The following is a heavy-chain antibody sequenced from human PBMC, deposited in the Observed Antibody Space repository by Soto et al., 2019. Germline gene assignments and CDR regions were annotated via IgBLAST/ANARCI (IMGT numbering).Heavy chain of an antibody. J-gene: IGHJ4*02. Sequence: QERLQESGPGLVKPSETLSLTCSVSGGSTNGYYWNWIRQPPGKGLEWLGNVYFSGSTHYNPSLQARLTLSVDTSKQQISLKLRSVTAADTAVYYCAMQEAVPGTPFDSWGQGILVCVSS. CDR2: VYFSGST. V-gene: IGHV4-59*01. CDR3: AMQEAVPGTPFDS. CDR1: GGSTNGYY. D-gene: IGHD6-19*01.